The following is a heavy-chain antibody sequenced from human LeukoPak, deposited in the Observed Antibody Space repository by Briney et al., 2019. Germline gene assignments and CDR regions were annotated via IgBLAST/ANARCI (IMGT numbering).Heavy chain of an antibody. D-gene: IGHD6-19*01. CDR2: ISGSGGYT. J-gene: IGHJ4*02. Sequence: GGSLRLSCAASGFTFSSYAMSWVRQAPGKGLEWVSAISGSGGYTYYADSVKDRFTISRDNSKNTLYLQMNSLRAEDTAVYYCAKDGPGSSGWSYYFDYWGQGTLVTVSS. CDR3: AKDGPGSSGWSYYFDY. V-gene: IGHV3-23*01. CDR1: GFTFSSYA.